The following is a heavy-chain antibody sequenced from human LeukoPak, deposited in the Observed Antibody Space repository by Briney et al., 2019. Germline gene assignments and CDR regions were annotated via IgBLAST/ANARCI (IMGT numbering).Heavy chain of an antibody. J-gene: IGHJ4*02. Sequence: ASVKVSCKASGYTFTSYDINWVRQATGQGLEWMGWMNPNSGNTGYAQKFQGRVTMTRDTSTSTVYMELSSLRSEDTAVYYCARAEVHSGYSSDYWGQGTLVTVSS. CDR3: ARAEVHSGYSSDY. CDR2: MNPNSGNT. CDR1: GYTFTSYD. V-gene: IGHV1-8*01. D-gene: IGHD5-12*01.